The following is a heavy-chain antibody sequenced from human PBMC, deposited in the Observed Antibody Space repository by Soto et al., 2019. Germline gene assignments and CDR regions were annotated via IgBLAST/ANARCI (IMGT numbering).Heavy chain of an antibody. CDR2: ISPYNGRP. CDR3: GRCRTDSYAMDV. Sequence: APVKVACKASGYSFTSYGIGWVRQAPGQGPEWMGWISPYNGRPNYAPNVKGRVVMTTDISTNTVYLELRSLRSDDTAMYYCGRCRTDSYAMDVWGQGTTVIVS. V-gene: IGHV1-18*01. J-gene: IGHJ6*02. CDR1: GYSFTSYG. D-gene: IGHD2-8*02.